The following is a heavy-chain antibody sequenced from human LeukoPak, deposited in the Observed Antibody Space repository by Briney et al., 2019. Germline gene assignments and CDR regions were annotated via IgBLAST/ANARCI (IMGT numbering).Heavy chain of an antibody. CDR1: GYTFTVYY. Sequence: GASVKVSCKPSGYTFTVYYIHWVRQAPRQGLEWMGWINPTSGATNYAPKFQGRVTMTRDTSISTAYMELSRLRSDDTAVYYCARDQTELHYYYYMDVWGKGTTVTISS. CDR3: ARDQTELHYYYYMDV. CDR2: INPTSGAT. D-gene: IGHD3-10*01. V-gene: IGHV1-2*02. J-gene: IGHJ6*03.